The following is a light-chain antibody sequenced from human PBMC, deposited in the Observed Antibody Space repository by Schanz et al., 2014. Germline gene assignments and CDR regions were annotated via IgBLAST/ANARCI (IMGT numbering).Light chain of an antibody. J-gene: IGLJ3*02. CDR1: SSNIGNNY. CDR3: AAWDDSLNGCV. Sequence: QSVLTQPPSVSAAPGQRVTISCSGTSSNIGNNYVSWYQHFPGTAPRLLMYDNNKRPSGTPDRFSGSKSGTSGTLAITGLQAEDEADYYCAAWDDSLNGCVFGGGTKLTVL. V-gene: IGLV1-51*01. CDR2: DNN.